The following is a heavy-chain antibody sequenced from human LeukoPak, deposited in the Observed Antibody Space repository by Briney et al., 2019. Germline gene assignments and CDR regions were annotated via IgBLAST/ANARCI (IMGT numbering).Heavy chain of an antibody. Sequence: GGSLRLSCAASGFTFSSYSMNWVRQAPGKGLEWVSSISSSSSYIYYADSVKGRFTISRDNAKNSLYLQMNSLRAEDTAVYYCARDRRGYYDSSGYSYYMDVWGKGTTVTVSS. D-gene: IGHD3-22*01. J-gene: IGHJ6*03. CDR3: ARDRRGYYDSSGYSYYMDV. V-gene: IGHV3-21*04. CDR1: GFTFSSYS. CDR2: ISSSSSYI.